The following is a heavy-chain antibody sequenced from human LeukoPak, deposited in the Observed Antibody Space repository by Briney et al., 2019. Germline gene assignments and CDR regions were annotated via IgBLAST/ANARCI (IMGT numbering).Heavy chain of an antibody. J-gene: IGHJ4*02. D-gene: IGHD2-2*01. CDR2: INQDGSVK. CDR1: GFTFSSDW. Sequence: PGGSLRLSCAASGFTFSSDWMNWVRQAPGKGLEWVATINQDGSVKYYVDSVKGRFTISRDNAKNSLYLQMNSLRAEDTAVYYCARDRVGFDYWGQGTPVTVSS. V-gene: IGHV3-7*01. CDR3: ARDRVGFDY.